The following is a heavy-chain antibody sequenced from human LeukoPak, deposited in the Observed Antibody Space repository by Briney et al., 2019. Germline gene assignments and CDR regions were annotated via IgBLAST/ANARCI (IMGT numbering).Heavy chain of an antibody. J-gene: IGHJ4*02. Sequence: PGGSLRLSCAASGFTFSRHWMYWVRQAPGKGLEWVANIKQDGSAKPYVDSVKGRFTISRDNAKNSLYLQMNSLRVEDTAVYYCARDTGEPRGAQRGSEYWGQGTLVTVSS. CDR1: GFTFSRHW. CDR2: IKQDGSAK. D-gene: IGHD3-10*01. V-gene: IGHV3-7*01. CDR3: ARDTGEPRGAQRGSEY.